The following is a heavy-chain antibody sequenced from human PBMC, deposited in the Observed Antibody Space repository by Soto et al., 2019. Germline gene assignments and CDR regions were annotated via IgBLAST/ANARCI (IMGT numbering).Heavy chain of an antibody. CDR2: ISGSGDFS. Sequence: GGSLRLSCAASGFRFNNYAMNWVRQAQGKGLDWVSSISGSGDFSYNADSVNCRFTISSTNSNNTLFLEMDDLRAAATADSFCARGDSIGAASSAGYYYHGIEGWGQGTTVTVSS. J-gene: IGHJ6*02. CDR3: ARGDSIGAASSAGYYYHGIEG. CDR1: GFRFNNYA. V-gene: IGHV3-23*01. D-gene: IGHD3-22*01.